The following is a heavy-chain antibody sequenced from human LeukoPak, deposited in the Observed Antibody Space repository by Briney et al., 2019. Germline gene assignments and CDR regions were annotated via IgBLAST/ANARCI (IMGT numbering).Heavy chain of an antibody. Sequence: PSETLSLTCTVSGGSISSYYWSWIRQPPGKGLEWIGYIYHSGSTNYNPSLKSRVTISVDTSKNQFSLKLSSVTAADTAVYYCARGGRRDGYNFRYWGQGTLVTVSS. CDR1: GGSISSYY. D-gene: IGHD5-24*01. CDR2: IYHSGST. V-gene: IGHV4-59*01. J-gene: IGHJ4*02. CDR3: ARGGRRDGYNFRY.